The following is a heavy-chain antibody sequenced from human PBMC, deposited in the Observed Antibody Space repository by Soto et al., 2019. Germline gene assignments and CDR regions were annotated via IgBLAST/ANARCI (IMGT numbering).Heavy chain of an antibody. J-gene: IGHJ4*02. Sequence: GSSVKVSYKASGYTFTSYAMHWVRQAPGQRLEWMGWINAGNGNTKYSQKFQGRVTITRDTSASTDYMELSSLRSEDTAVYYCARELICKRGSYSCPLLAEWGPGALSTVYS. D-gene: IGHD1-26*01. CDR1: GYTFTSYA. V-gene: IGHV1-3*01. CDR3: ARELICKRGSYSCPLLAE. CDR2: INAGNGNT.